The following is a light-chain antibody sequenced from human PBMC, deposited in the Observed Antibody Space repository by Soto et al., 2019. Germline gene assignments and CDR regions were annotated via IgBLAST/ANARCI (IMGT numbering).Light chain of an antibody. CDR1: SPNIGNNI. J-gene: IGLJ2*01. Sequence: QSVLTQPPSVSAAPGQKVPISCSGSSPNIGNNIVSWYQQLPGTAPKLLIYEDNKRPSGIPDRFSGSKSGTSATLGITGLQTGDEAEYYCASWDSSLTGGVFGGGTKLTVL. CDR2: EDN. V-gene: IGLV1-51*02. CDR3: ASWDSSLTGGV.